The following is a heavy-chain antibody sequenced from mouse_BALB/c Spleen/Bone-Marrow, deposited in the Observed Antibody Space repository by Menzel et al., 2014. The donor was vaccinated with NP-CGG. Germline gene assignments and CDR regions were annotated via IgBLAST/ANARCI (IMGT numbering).Heavy chain of an antibody. J-gene: IGHJ4*01. Sequence: VKLQESGPGLVSPSQSLSIPCTVSGFSLTGYGVNWVRQPPGKGLEWLGMIWGDGSTDYNSALKSRLSISKDNSKSQVFLKMNSLQTDDTARYYCARGLGHYAMDYWGQGTSVTVSS. D-gene: IGHD4-1*01. CDR3: ARGLGHYAMDY. CDR2: IWGDGST. CDR1: GFSLTGYG. V-gene: IGHV2-6-7*02.